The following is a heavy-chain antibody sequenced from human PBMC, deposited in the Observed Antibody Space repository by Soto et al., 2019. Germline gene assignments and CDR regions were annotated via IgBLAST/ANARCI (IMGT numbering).Heavy chain of an antibody. CDR3: ARTCSGGTCSFDY. J-gene: IGHJ4*02. Sequence: GCSLRLSFAASGFTCSINYMSWVCQAPGKGLEWVSVIYSGGSTYYADSVKGRFTISRDNSENTLYLQMNSLRAEDTAVYYCARTCSGGTCSFDYWGQGTLVTVSS. V-gene: IGHV3-66*01. D-gene: IGHD2-15*01. CDR1: GFTCSINY. CDR2: IYSGGST.